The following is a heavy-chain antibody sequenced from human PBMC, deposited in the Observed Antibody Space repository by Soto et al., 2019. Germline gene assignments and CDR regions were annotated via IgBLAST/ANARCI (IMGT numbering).Heavy chain of an antibody. Sequence: QLHLQESGPGLVKSSGTLSLTCTVSDGSISSTTYYWGWIRQPPGKGLEWIGNVYYTGTTDYNPSFKSRGTISLDTSKNQFSLKLRSVTAADTAMYYCARRSSWRGRGWFDPWGQGTLVTVSS. CDR2: VYYTGTT. CDR1: DGSISSTTYY. J-gene: IGHJ5*02. D-gene: IGHD6-13*01. CDR3: ARRSSWRGRGWFDP. V-gene: IGHV4-39*01.